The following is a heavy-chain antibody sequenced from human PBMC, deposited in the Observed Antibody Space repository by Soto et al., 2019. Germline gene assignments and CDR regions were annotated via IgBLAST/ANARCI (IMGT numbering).Heavy chain of an antibody. V-gene: IGHV3-23*01. CDR3: AKCRPTSGWLRTEALEI. Sequence: EVQLLESGGGLVQPGGSLRLSCAASGFTFRSYAMNWVRQAPGKGLEWVSDISGSGGATSYADSVKGRFTISRDNSKNTVYRQMTSLRDDDPAVYSCAKCRPTSGWLRTEALEIWGQGTTVSVSS. D-gene: IGHD6-19*01. CDR1: GFTFRSYA. CDR2: ISGSGGAT. J-gene: IGHJ3*02.